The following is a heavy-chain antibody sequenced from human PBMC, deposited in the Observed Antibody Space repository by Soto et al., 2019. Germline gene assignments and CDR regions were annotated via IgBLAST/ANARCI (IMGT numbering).Heavy chain of an antibody. CDR1: GFTFSSYG. D-gene: IGHD2-15*01. CDR3: AKPFVAATYYYYGMDV. V-gene: IGHV3-30*18. Sequence: HPGGSLRLACAASGFTFSSYGMHWVRQAPGKGLEWVAVISYDGSNKYYADSVKGRFTISRDNSKNTLYLQMNSLRAEDTAVYYCAKPFVAATYYYYGMDVWGQGTTVTVSS. CDR2: ISYDGSNK. J-gene: IGHJ6*02.